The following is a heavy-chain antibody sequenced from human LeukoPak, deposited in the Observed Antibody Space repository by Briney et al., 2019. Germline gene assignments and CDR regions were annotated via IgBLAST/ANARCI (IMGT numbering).Heavy chain of an antibody. J-gene: IGHJ4*02. Sequence: GSLRLSCAASGFTFSSYAMSWVRQAPGKGLEWVSAISGSGGSTYYADSVKGRFTISRDNSKNTLYLQMNSLRAEDTAVYYCAKRGGYGSGSYQYYFDYWGQGTLVTVSS. CDR3: AKRGGYGSGSYQYYFDY. CDR2: ISGSGGST. CDR1: GFTFSSYA. V-gene: IGHV3-23*01. D-gene: IGHD3-10*01.